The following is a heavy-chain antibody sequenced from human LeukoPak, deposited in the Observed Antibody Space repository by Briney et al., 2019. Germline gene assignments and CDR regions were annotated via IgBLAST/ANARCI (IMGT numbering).Heavy chain of an antibody. D-gene: IGHD1-26*01. V-gene: IGHV4-39*01. J-gene: IGHJ3*02. CDR1: GGSISSSSYY. Sequence: SETLSLTCTVSGGSISSSSYYWGWIRQPPGKGLEWIGSIYYSGSTYYNPSLKSRVTISVDTSKNQFSLKLSSVTAADTAVYYCARNIVGATTFCFDIWGQGTMVTVSS. CDR2: IYYSGST. CDR3: ARNIVGATTFCFDI.